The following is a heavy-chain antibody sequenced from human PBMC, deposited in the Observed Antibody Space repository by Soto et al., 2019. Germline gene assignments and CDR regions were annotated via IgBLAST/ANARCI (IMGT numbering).Heavy chain of an antibody. D-gene: IGHD3-10*02. Sequence: EVQLLESGGGLVQPGGSLRLSCAASGFTFRSYAMSWVRQAPGKGREWVSRISASGGRIYYADSVKGRVTISGDNSRNTLDLQMNSLRAEDTAVYYCAREETHSTMWSAGPGGFDIWGQGTMVTVS. V-gene: IGHV3-23*01. CDR2: ISASGGRI. CDR3: AREETHSTMWSAGPGGFDI. J-gene: IGHJ3*02. CDR1: GFTFRSYA.